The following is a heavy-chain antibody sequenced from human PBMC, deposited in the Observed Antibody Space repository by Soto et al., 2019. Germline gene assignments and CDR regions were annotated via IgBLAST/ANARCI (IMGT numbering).Heavy chain of an antibody. D-gene: IGHD4-17*01. CDR1: GFTFSLYT. CDR3: ARSDYRDYGDAFDI. V-gene: IGHV3-21*06. J-gene: IGHJ3*02. Sequence: EVQLVESGGGLVKPGESLRLSCADSGFTFSLYTMNWVRQAPGKGLEWVSSISYSRDFIYYADSVKGRFTISRDNSKNLLYLQMNSPRAEDTAVYYCARSDYRDYGDAFDIWGQGTVVTVSS. CDR2: ISYSRDFI.